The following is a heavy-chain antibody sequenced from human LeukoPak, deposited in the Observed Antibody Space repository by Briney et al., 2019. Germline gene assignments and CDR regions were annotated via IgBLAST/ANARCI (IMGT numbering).Heavy chain of an antibody. Sequence: GASVKVSCKASGGTFSSYAISWVRQAPGQGLEWMGGIIPIFGTANYAQKFQGRVTITTDESTSTAYMELSSLRSEDTAVYYCARVQTRYCSGGSCYFPDFDYWAREPWSPSPQ. D-gene: IGHD2-15*01. CDR3: ARVQTRYCSGGSCYFPDFDY. J-gene: IGHJ4*02. V-gene: IGHV1-69*05. CDR1: GGTFSSYA. CDR2: IIPIFGTA.